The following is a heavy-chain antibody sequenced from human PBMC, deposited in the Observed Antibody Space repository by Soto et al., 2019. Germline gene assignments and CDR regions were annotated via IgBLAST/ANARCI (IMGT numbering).Heavy chain of an antibody. CDR2: IDPNSGGT. V-gene: IGHV1-2*02. J-gene: IGHJ6*02. CDR1: GYPFIGYY. CDR3: ARESAGYSPDHALDV. Sequence: GXSVKVSCKASGYPFIGYYIHWVRQAPGQGLEWMGWIDPNSGGTSYAQKYQGRVTMTRDTSISTAYMELSRLRSDDTAVYYCARESAGYSPDHALDVWGQGTTVTVSS. D-gene: IGHD5-18*01.